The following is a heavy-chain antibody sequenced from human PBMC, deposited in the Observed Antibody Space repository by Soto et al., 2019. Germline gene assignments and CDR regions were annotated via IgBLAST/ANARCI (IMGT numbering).Heavy chain of an antibody. Sequence: EVQLVESGGGLVQPGGSLKLSCAASGFTFSGSAMHWVRQASGKGLEWVGRIRSKANSYATAYAASVKGRFTISRDDSKNTAYLQMNSLKTEDTAVYYCTRDWSGKQWLVRWFDPWGQGTLVTVSS. CDR1: GFTFSGSA. J-gene: IGHJ5*02. CDR2: IRSKANSYAT. CDR3: TRDWSGKQWLVRWFDP. V-gene: IGHV3-73*02. D-gene: IGHD6-19*01.